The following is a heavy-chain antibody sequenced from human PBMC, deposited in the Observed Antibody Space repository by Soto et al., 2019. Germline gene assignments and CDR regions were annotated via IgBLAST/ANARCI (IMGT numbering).Heavy chain of an antibody. Sequence: SCKASGGTFSSYTISWVRQAPGQGLEWIGSVHYTGSTYYNPSLKSRVTMSVDSSKNHLSLKVSSVTAADTAVYYCARHLYSGESSGYYGYWGQGALVTVSS. V-gene: IGHV4-39*01. CDR3: ARHLYSGESSGYYGY. CDR2: VHYTGST. J-gene: IGHJ4*02. D-gene: IGHD3-22*01. CDR1: GGTFSSYTIS.